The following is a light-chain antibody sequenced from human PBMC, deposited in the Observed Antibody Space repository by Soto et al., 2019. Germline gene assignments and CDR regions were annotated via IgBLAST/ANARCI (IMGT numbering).Light chain of an antibody. Sequence: AIQMTQSPSSLSASLGDRVTITCRASQGIRNDLGWYQQKPGKAPRLLIYAASSLQSGVPSKFSGSGSGTDFTLTISSLQPEAFATYYCLQDYSYPWTFGQGTKVEI. CDR2: AAS. CDR3: LQDYSYPWT. J-gene: IGKJ1*01. CDR1: QGIRND. V-gene: IGKV1-6*01.